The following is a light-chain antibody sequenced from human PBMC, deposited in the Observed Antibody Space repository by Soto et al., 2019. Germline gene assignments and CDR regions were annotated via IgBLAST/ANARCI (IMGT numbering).Light chain of an antibody. J-gene: IGKJ1*01. Sequence: EVVLTQSPGTLSLSPGEGATLSCRASQSTFDTYLAWFQQKPGQAPRLLIYAASTRATGIPDRFSGSGSGTDFTLTISRQEPEDAAVYYCHQYGNSPWTLGQGTKVEI. CDR2: AAS. CDR1: QSTFDTY. CDR3: HQYGNSPWT. V-gene: IGKV3-20*01.